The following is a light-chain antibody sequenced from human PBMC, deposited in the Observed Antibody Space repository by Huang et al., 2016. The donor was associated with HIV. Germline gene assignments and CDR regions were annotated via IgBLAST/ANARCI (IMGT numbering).Light chain of an antibody. CDR1: QGIRNY. CDR3: QKYSSALPMFT. J-gene: IGKJ2*01. Sequence: DIQMTQSPSSLSASVGDRVTITCRASQGIRNYLAWYQQKPGKVPKLRIYAAATLHSGVPSRFSGSGSGTLFTLTISSLQPEDVATYYCQKYSSALPMFTFGQGTKLEIK. CDR2: AAA. V-gene: IGKV1-27*01.